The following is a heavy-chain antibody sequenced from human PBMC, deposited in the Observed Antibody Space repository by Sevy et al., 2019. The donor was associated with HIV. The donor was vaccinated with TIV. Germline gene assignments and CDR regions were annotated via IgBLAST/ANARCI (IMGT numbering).Heavy chain of an antibody. CDR1: GFTFTNYG. CDR2: ISNSGANT. Sequence: LSLTCAASGFTFTNYGMHWVHQAPGKGLEWVSGISNSGANTYYADSVRGRFTVSRDNSKNTVYLQLNSLRAEDTAIYYCAKEWTLLSDWYGEFDYWGQGTLVTVSS. J-gene: IGHJ4*02. D-gene: IGHD6-19*01. CDR3: AKEWTLLSDWYGEFDY. V-gene: IGHV3-23*01.